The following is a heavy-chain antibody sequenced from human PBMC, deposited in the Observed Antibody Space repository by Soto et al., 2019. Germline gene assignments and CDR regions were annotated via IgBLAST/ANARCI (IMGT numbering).Heavy chain of an antibody. Sequence: QVQLVQSGAEVKKPGASVKVSCKASGYTFTSYGISWVRQAPGQGLEWMGWISAYNGNTNYAQKLQGRVTMTTDTSTSKAYMELRSMRSDDTAVYYCAGSRRYDSGEFTGDYWGQGTLVTVSS. CDR2: ISAYNGNT. CDR1: GYTFTSYG. J-gene: IGHJ4*02. D-gene: IGHD3-22*01. V-gene: IGHV1-18*01. CDR3: AGSRRYDSGEFTGDY.